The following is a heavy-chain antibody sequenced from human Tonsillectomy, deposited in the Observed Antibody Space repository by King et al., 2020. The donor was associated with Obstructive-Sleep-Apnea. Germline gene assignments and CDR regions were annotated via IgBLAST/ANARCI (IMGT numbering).Heavy chain of an antibody. CDR3: GRRNRGTGADYYFDY. D-gene: IGHD7-27*01. CDR1: GYSFTNYW. CDR2: IYPGDSDT. V-gene: IGHV5-51*01. Sequence: VQLVESGAEVKKPGESLKISCKGSGYSFTNYWIAWVRQVPGKGLEWMGIIYPGDSDTTYSPSFRGQVTVSVDKSISTAYLQWNSLKASDTAMYYCGRRNRGTGADYYFDYWGQGTLVTVSS. J-gene: IGHJ4*02.